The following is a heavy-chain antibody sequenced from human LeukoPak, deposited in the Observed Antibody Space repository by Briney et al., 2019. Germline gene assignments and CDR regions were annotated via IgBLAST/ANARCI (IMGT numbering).Heavy chain of an antibody. D-gene: IGHD3-10*01. J-gene: IGHJ6*02. V-gene: IGHV4-61*01. CDR3: ARDVPYYYGSGSYYKTLWYYGMDV. Sequence: PSETLSLTCTVSGXSVSSGSYYWSWIRQPPGKGLEWIGYIYYSGSTNYNHSLKSRVTISVDTSKNQFSLKLSSVTAADTAVYYCARDVPYYYGSGSYYKTLWYYGMDVWGQGTTVTVSS. CDR2: IYYSGST. CDR1: GXSVSSGSYY.